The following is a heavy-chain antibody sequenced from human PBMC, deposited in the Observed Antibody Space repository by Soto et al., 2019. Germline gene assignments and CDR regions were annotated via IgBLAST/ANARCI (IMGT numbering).Heavy chain of an antibody. CDR1: GYTFTSYY. J-gene: IGHJ6*02. D-gene: IGHD4-17*01. Sequence: EASVKVSCKASGYTFTSYYMHWVLQATGEGLEWMGWMNPNSGNTGYAQKFQGRVTMTRNTSISTAYMELSSLRSEDTAVYYCARGNGDGMNWSQGTTVTVSS. CDR3: ARGNGDGMN. V-gene: IGHV1-8*02. CDR2: MNPNSGNT.